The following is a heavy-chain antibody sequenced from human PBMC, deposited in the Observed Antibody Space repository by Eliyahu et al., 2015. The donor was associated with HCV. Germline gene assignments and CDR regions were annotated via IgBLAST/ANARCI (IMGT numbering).Heavy chain of an antibody. J-gene: IGHJ5*02. CDR3: ARASSGSGYYYSWFDP. D-gene: IGHD3-22*01. CDR1: GDSVSSXXXX. CDR2: TYYRSKWYN. V-gene: IGHV6-1*01. Sequence: QVQLQQSGPGLVKPSXTLXLTCXISGDSVSSXXXXWDLIKESPTRGLEWLGRTYYRSKWYNDYAVSVKSRITINPDTSKNQFSLQLNSVTPEDTAVYYCARASSGSGYYYSWFDPWGQGTLVTVSS.